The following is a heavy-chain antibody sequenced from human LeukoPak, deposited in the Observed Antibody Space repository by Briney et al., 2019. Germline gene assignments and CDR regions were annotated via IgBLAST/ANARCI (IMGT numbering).Heavy chain of an antibody. CDR1: GFALNNYA. J-gene: IGHJ4*02. CDR2: IWYDGSNE. Sequence: GGSLRLSCAASGFALNNYAMHWARQAPGKGLEWVAVIWYDGSNEYYSDSVKGRFAISRDISKNTLYLQMNSLRAEDTAVYFCARDPGLRLDLWGQGTLLTVSS. CDR3: ARDPGLRLDL. V-gene: IGHV3-33*01. D-gene: IGHD3-3*01.